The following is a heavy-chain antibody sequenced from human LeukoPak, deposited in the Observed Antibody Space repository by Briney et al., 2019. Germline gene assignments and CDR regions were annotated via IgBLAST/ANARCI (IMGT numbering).Heavy chain of an antibody. D-gene: IGHD3-16*01. CDR2: IQYDGSDK. Sequence: GGSLRLSCAASGFTFSNYGMHWVRQAPGKGLEWVAFIQYDGSDKYYADSVQGRFTISRDNSKNTLYLQMNSLRAEDTAVYYCARDANDYASPPDYWGQGTLVTVSS. J-gene: IGHJ4*02. CDR1: GFTFSNYG. V-gene: IGHV3-30*02. CDR3: ARDANDYASPPDY.